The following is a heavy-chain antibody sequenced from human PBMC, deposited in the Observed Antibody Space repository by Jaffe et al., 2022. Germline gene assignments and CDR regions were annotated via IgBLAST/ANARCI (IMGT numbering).Heavy chain of an antibody. J-gene: IGHJ6*03. CDR2: ISSSSSTI. D-gene: IGHD2-2*01. V-gene: IGHV3-48*01. CDR3: ARSGLQYCSSTSCYVGAYYYYYYYMDV. Sequence: EVQLVESGGGLVQPGGSLRLSCAASGFTFSSYSMNWVRQAPGKGLEWVSYISSSSSTIYYADSVKGRFTISRDNAKNSLYLQMNSLRAEDTAVYYCARSGLQYCSSTSCYVGAYYYYYYYMDVWGKGTTVTVSS. CDR1: GFTFSSYS.